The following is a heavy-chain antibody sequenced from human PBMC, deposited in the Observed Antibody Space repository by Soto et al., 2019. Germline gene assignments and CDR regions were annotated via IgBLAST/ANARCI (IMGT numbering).Heavy chain of an antibody. CDR3: ARAPYSSSWYYFDY. CDR2: IYHSGST. V-gene: IGHV4-4*02. Sequence: SETLSLTCAVSGGSISSSNWWSWVRQPPGKGLEWNGEIYHSGSTNYNPSLKSRVTITVDKSKNQFSLKLSSVTASDTAVYYCARAPYSSSWYYFDYWGQGTLVTVPQ. D-gene: IGHD6-13*01. CDR1: GGSISSSNW. J-gene: IGHJ4*02.